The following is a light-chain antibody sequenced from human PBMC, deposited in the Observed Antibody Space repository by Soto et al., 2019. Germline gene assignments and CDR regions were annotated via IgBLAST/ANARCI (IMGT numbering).Light chain of an antibody. J-gene: IGLJ2*01. CDR3: CSYAGNGTLK. CDR1: SSDVGSYNF. Sequence: QSALTQPVSVSGSPGQSITISCIGTSSDVGSYNFVSWYQQHPGKTPKVIIYEGNKRPSGISDRLSGSKSGNTASLTISGLQAEDEADYYCCSYAGNGTLKFGGGTKLTVL. V-gene: IGLV2-23*01. CDR2: EGN.